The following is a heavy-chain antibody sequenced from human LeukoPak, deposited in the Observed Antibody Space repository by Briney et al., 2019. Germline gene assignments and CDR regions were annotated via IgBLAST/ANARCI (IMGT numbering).Heavy chain of an antibody. V-gene: IGHV4-30-2*01. CDR3: ASFLYPPKGYYFDY. J-gene: IGHJ4*02. D-gene: IGHD2/OR15-2a*01. CDR2: IYHSGST. CDR1: GGSISSGGYS. Sequence: PSETLSLTCAVSGGSISSGGYSWSWIRQPPGKGLEWIGYIYHSGSTYYNPSLKSRVTISVDRSKNQFSLKLSSVTAADTAVYYCASFLYPPKGYYFDYWGQGTLVTVSS.